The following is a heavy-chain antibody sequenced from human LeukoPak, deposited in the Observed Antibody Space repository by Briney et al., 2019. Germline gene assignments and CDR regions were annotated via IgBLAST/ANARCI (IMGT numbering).Heavy chain of an antibody. CDR3: ASEYYYDSSGYYY. Sequence: PSETLSLTCAVYGGSFSGFYWTWIRQPPGKGLEWIGQINHSRSTHYNPSLKSRVTISVDTSKNQFSLKLSSVTAADTAVYYCASEYYYDSSGYYYWGQGTLVTVSS. CDR2: INHSRST. V-gene: IGHV4-34*01. D-gene: IGHD3-22*01. CDR1: GGSFSGFY. J-gene: IGHJ4*02.